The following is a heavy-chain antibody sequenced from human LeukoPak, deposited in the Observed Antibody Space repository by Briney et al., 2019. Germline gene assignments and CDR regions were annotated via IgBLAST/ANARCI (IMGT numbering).Heavy chain of an antibody. CDR1: GCSISSYY. CDR2: IYYSGST. D-gene: IGHD2-15*01. J-gene: IGHJ4*02. Sequence: SETLSLTCTVSGCSISSYYWTWIRQPPGKGLEWIGNIYYSGSTNYNSALKSRVTISVDTSKTPFSLKLSSVTAAYTAVDYCARDGCSGGSCYSRGFDYWGQGTLVTVSS. V-gene: IGHV4-59*01. CDR3: ARDGCSGGSCYSRGFDY.